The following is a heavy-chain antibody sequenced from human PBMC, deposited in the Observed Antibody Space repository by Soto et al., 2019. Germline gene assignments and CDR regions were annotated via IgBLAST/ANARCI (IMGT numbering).Heavy chain of an antibody. CDR1: GGSISSISDY. CDR2: MYYSGSA. D-gene: IGHD1-26*01. Sequence: SETLSLTCTVSGGSISSISDYWGWIRQPPGKGLEWIGSMYYSGSAYYNPSLERRVTISVDTSKNQFSLKLSSVTAADTSVYNCASGRRRHVWDYWGQGTLVTVSS. V-gene: IGHV4-39*01. CDR3: ASGRRRHVWDY. J-gene: IGHJ4*02.